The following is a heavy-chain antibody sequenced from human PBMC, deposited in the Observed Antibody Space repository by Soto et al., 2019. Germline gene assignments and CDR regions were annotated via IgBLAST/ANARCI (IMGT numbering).Heavy chain of an antibody. CDR3: AKLGEKGSSAYYFDY. V-gene: IGHV3-30*18. Sequence: ESGGGVVQPGRSLRLSCAASGFTFSSYGMHWVRQAPGKGLEWVAVISYDGSNKYYADSVKGRFTISRDNSKNTLYLQMNSLRAEDTAVYYCAKLGEKGSSAYYFDYWGQGTLVTVSS. J-gene: IGHJ4*02. D-gene: IGHD3-16*01. CDR1: GFTFSSYG. CDR2: ISYDGSNK.